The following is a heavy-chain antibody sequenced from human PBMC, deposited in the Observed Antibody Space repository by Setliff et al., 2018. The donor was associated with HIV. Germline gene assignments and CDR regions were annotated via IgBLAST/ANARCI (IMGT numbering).Heavy chain of an antibody. CDR2: IHASGST. J-gene: IGHJ3*01. CDR1: SGSISDYY. D-gene: IGHD2-15*01. V-gene: IGHV4-4*09. Sequence: SETLSLTCTVSSGSISDYYWSWIRQPPGKGLEWIGYIHASGSTNYNPSLKSRVTISLDTSRNQFSLKLGSVTAADTAMYYCAREHCSGGSCNGFDVWGQGTMVTVSS. CDR3: AREHCSGGSCNGFDV.